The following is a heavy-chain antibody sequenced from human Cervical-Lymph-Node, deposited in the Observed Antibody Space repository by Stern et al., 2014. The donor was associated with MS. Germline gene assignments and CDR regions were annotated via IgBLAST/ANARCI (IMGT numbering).Heavy chain of an antibody. CDR3: ARMVYGDYENWFDP. CDR2: IFSNDAK. V-gene: IGHV2-26*01. Sequence: ESGPVLVKPTETLTLTCTVSGFSLSNARMGVSWIRQPPGKALEWLAHIFSNDAKSYSTSLKSRLTISKDTSKSQVVLTMTNMDPVDTATYYCARMVYGDYENWFDPWGQGTLVTVSS. CDR1: GFSLSNARMG. J-gene: IGHJ5*02. D-gene: IGHD4-17*01.